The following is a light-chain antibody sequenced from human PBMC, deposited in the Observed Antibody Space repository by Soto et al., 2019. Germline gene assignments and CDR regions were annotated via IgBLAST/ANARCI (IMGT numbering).Light chain of an antibody. Sequence: EIVLTQSPGTLSLSPGERATLSCRASQSVSNNYLAWYQQKPGQAPRLLIYDASTRATGIPDRIRGSGSGTDFTLTLSRLEPEDFAVYFCQQYGSSSYTFGQGTKLEIK. CDR3: QQYGSSSYT. CDR2: DAS. V-gene: IGKV3-20*01. CDR1: QSVSNNY. J-gene: IGKJ2*01.